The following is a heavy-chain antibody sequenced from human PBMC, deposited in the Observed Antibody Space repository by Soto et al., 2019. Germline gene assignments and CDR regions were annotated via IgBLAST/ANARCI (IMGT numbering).Heavy chain of an antibody. Sequence: QVQLVQSGAEVKKPGSSVKVSCKASGGTFSSYAISWVRQAPGQGLEWMGGIIPIFGTANYAQEFQGRVTITADESTSTAYMELSSLRSEETAVYYCARRGHSGSFDFDYWGQGTLVTVSS. J-gene: IGHJ4*02. CDR1: GGTFSSYA. D-gene: IGHD1-26*01. V-gene: IGHV1-69*01. CDR2: IIPIFGTA. CDR3: ARRGHSGSFDFDY.